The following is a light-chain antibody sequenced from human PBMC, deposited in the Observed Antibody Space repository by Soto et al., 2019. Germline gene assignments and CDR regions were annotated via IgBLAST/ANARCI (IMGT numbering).Light chain of an antibody. Sequence: QSALTQPASVSGSPGQSITISCTGTSSDVGGYDYVSWYQQHPGKAPKLMIYDVSNGPSGVSSRFSGSKSGNTASLTISGLQAEDEADYYCSSYTSSSTRVFGTGTKLTVL. CDR2: DVS. CDR3: SSYTSSSTRV. CDR1: SSDVGGYDY. V-gene: IGLV2-14*03. J-gene: IGLJ1*01.